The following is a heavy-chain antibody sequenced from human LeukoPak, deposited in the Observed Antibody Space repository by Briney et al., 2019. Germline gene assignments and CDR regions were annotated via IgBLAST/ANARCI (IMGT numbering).Heavy chain of an antibody. J-gene: IGHJ4*02. CDR3: AREGTGGYNFDY. V-gene: IGHV4-34*01. Sequence: SETLSLTCAVYGGSFSVYYWSWIRQPPGKGLEWIGEINHSGGTNYNPSLMSRASISVDKSMNQFSLKLTAVTAADTAVYFCAREGTGGYNFDYWGQGTLVTVSS. CDR2: INHSGGT. CDR1: GGSFSVYY. D-gene: IGHD5-24*01.